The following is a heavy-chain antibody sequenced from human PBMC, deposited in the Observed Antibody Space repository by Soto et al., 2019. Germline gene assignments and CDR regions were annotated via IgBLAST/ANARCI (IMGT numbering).Heavy chain of an antibody. D-gene: IGHD4-4*01. CDR2: IWYDGSNK. CDR1: GFTFSSYG. Sequence: QVQLVESGGGVVQPGRSLRLSCAASGFTFSSYGMHWVRQAPGKGLEWVAVIWYDGSNKYYADSVKGRFTISRDNSKNTLYLQMNSLRAEDTAVYYCARTTIAFDIWGQGTMVTVSS. V-gene: IGHV3-33*01. J-gene: IGHJ3*02. CDR3: ARTTIAFDI.